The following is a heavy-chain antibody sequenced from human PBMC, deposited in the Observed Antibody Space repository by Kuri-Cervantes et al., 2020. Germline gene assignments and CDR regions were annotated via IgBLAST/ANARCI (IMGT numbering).Heavy chain of an antibody. CDR2: FGNSGVST. V-gene: IGHV3-23*01. Sequence: GGSLRLSRAASGFTFSDYSMSWVRQAPGKGLEWVSAFGNSGVSTYYADSVKGRFTISRDNSKNTLYLHMNSLRAADTAVYYCARPMAAAGLNAFDIWGQGTMVT. CDR3: ARPMAAAGLNAFDI. D-gene: IGHD6-13*01. J-gene: IGHJ3*02. CDR1: GFTFSDYS.